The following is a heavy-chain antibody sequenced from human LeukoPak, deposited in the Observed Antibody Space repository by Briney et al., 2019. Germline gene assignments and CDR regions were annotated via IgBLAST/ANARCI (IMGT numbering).Heavy chain of an antibody. Sequence: SETLSLTCAVYGGSFSGYYWSWIRQPPGKELEWIGAINHSGSTNYNPSLKSRVTISVDTSKNQFSLKLSSVTAADTAVYYCARVGVTTGDYYGMDVWGQGTTVTVSS. V-gene: IGHV4-34*01. CDR3: ARVGVTTGDYYGMDV. J-gene: IGHJ6*02. CDR2: INHSGST. CDR1: GGSFSGYY. D-gene: IGHD4-17*01.